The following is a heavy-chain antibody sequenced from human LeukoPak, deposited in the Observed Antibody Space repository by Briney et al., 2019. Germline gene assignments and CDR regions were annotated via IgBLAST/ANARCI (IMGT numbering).Heavy chain of an antibody. D-gene: IGHD3-10*01. V-gene: IGHV3-66*02. CDR3: ARDRAGRKAWVEFDP. J-gene: IGHJ5*02. CDR1: GITVSQND. Sequence: GGSLRLSCAASGITVSQNDMSWVRQAPGSGLEWVSLIYADGATHYADSVKGRFTISRDNSKNTVYLEINSLRPEDTAVYFCARDRAGRKAWVEFDPWGQGTLVTVSS. CDR2: IYADGAT.